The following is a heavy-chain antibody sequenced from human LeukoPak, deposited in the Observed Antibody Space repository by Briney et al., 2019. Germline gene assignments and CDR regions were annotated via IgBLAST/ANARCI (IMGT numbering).Heavy chain of an antibody. V-gene: IGHV4-59*01. CDR2: IYYSGST. CDR1: GGSISSYY. CDR3: ARRDYYDSSGPGLDNWFDP. J-gene: IGHJ5*02. Sequence: SETLSLTCTVSGGSISSYYWRWIRQPPGKGLEWIGYIYYSGSTNYNPSLKSRVTISVDTSKNQFSLKLSSVTAADTAVYYCARRDYYDSSGPGLDNWFDPWGQGTLVTVSS. D-gene: IGHD3-22*01.